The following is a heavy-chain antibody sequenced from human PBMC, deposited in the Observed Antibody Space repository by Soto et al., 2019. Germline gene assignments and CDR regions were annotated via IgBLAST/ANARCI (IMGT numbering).Heavy chain of an antibody. CDR3: ASRGRYYGLDV. Sequence: GGSLRLSCAASEFTFSSYAMSWVRQAPGKGLEWVSTISGSGGGTYYADSVKGRFTVSRDNSKNTLYLQMNSLRAEDTAVYYCASRGRYYGLDVWGQGTTVTVSS. CDR1: EFTFSSYA. J-gene: IGHJ6*02. D-gene: IGHD3-10*01. V-gene: IGHV3-23*01. CDR2: ISGSGGGT.